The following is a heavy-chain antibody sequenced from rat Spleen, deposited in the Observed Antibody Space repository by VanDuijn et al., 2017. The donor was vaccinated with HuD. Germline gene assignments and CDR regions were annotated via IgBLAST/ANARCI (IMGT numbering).Heavy chain of an antibody. Sequence: VQLRESGPGLVQPSQTLSLTCTVSGFSLTNNGVSWVRQSPQKGLEWVALITYAAASTYYRDSVKGRFTISRDDTKSTLYLQMDSLRSEDTATYYCATPTPGIPFTYWGQGTLVTVSS. V-gene: IGHV5-29*01. D-gene: IGHD1-4*01. J-gene: IGHJ3*01. CDR2: ITYAAAST. CDR1: GFSLTNNG. CDR3: ATPTPGIPFTY.